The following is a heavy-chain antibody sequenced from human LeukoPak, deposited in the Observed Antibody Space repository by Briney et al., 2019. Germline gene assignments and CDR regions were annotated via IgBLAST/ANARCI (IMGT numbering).Heavy chain of an antibody. D-gene: IGHD3-16*02. J-gene: IGHJ4*02. V-gene: IGHV3-23*01. Sequence: GGSLRLSCAASGFTFNSYAMTWVRQAPGKGLEWVSAISGSGGSTNYADSVKGRCTISRDNSKNTVSLQMNNLRAEDTAVYFCARHDSFIPYWGQGTLVTVTS. CDR1: GFTFNSYA. CDR2: ISGSGGST. CDR3: ARHDSFIPY.